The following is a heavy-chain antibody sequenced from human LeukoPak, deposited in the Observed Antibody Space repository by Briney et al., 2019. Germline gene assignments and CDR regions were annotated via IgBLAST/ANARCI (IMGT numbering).Heavy chain of an antibody. Sequence: ASVKVSCKASGYTFTGYYMHWVRQAPGQGLEWMGRINPNSGGTNYAQKFQGRVTMTRDMSISTAYMELSRLRSDDTAVYYCARGGSGGAAAGTYYWGQGTLVTVSS. CDR3: ARGGSGGAAAGTYY. CDR1: GYTFTGYY. J-gene: IGHJ4*02. D-gene: IGHD6-13*01. CDR2: INPNSGGT. V-gene: IGHV1-2*06.